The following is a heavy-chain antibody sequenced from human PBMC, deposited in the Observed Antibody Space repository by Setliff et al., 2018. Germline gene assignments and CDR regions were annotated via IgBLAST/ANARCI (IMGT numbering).Heavy chain of an antibody. CDR1: GGTFSSYA. D-gene: IGHD3-22*01. CDR2: IIPIFGTA. CDR3: ARDGDNYYDSSGYYLNHAFDI. J-gene: IGHJ3*02. V-gene: IGHV1-69*13. Sequence: SVKVSCKVSGGTFSSYAISWVRQAPGQGLEWMGGIIPIFGTANYAQKFQGRVTITADESTSTAYMELSSLRSEDTAVYYCARDGDNYYDSSGYYLNHAFDIWGQGTMVTVSS.